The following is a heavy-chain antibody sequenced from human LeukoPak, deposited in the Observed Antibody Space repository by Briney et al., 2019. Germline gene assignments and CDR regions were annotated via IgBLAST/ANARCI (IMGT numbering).Heavy chain of an antibody. Sequence: GASVKVSCKASGGTFSSYAISWVRQAPGQGLEWMGGIIPIFGTANYAQKFQGRVTITGDTSASTAYMELSSLRSEDTAVYYCARYINGAFDYWGQGTLVTVSS. D-gene: IGHD2-8*01. CDR1: GGTFSSYA. V-gene: IGHV1-69*06. CDR3: ARYINGAFDY. J-gene: IGHJ4*02. CDR2: IIPIFGTA.